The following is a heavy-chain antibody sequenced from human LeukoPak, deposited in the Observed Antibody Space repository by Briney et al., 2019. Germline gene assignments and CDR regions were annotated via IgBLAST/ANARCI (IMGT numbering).Heavy chain of an antibody. CDR2: IIPIFGTA. D-gene: IGHD3-22*01. CDR3: ARDPILNYYDSSGYYYFPDY. V-gene: IGHV1-69*13. CDR1: GGTFSSYA. Sequence: GASVKVSCKASGGTFSSYAISWVRQAPGQGLEWMGGIIPIFGTANYAQKSQGRVTITADESTSTAYMELSSLRSEDTAVYYCARDPILNYYDSSGYYYFPDYWGQGTLVTVSS. J-gene: IGHJ4*02.